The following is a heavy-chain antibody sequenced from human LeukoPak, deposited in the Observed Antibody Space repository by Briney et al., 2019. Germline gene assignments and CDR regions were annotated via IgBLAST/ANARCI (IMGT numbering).Heavy chain of an antibody. D-gene: IGHD1-1*01. CDR3: ARALAGTAELDV. Sequence: ASVKVSCKASGYTFTSYDIHWVRQATGQGLEWMGRMIPNNGNTGDAQKFQGRVTMTRDPSISTAYMELSSLRSEDTGVYFCARALAGTAELDVWGKGTTVTVSS. CDR2: MIPNNGNT. V-gene: IGHV1-8*01. CDR1: GYTFTSYD. J-gene: IGHJ6*04.